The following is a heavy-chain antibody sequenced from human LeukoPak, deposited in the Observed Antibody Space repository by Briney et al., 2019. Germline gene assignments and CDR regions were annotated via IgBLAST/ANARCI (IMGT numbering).Heavy chain of an antibody. CDR3: ARALGYCSSTSCYEGPLAFDI. D-gene: IGHD2-2*01. J-gene: IGHJ3*02. CDR1: GGSFSGYY. CDR2: INHSGST. V-gene: IGHV4-34*01. Sequence: SETLSLTRAVYGGSFSGYYWSWIRQPPGKGLEWIGEINHSGSTNYNPSLKSRVTISVDTSKNQFSLKLSSVTAADTAVYYCARALGYCSSTSCYEGPLAFDIWGQGTMVTVSS.